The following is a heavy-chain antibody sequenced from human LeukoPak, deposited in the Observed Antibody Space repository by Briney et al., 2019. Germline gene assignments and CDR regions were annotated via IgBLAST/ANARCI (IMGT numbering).Heavy chain of an antibody. CDR3: ATSESGRSWDWFAP. D-gene: IGHD3-10*01. CDR1: GGSFRTYP. V-gene: IGHV1-69*05. Sequence: GASVKVSCKASGGSFRTYPISWVRQAPGQGLEWMGGLTQFFRRTNYTQKFQGRLTITTDESSSTAYMELSDLISDDMAVYYCATSESGRSWDWFAPWGQGTLVSVSS. CDR2: LTQFFRRT. J-gene: IGHJ5*02.